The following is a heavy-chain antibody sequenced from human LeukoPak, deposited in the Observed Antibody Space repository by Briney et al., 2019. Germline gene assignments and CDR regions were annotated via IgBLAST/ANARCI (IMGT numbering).Heavy chain of an antibody. CDR1: GGTFSSYA. J-gene: IGHJ4*02. Sequence: SVKVSCKASGGTFSSYAISWVRQAPGQGLEWMGRIIPIFGTANYAQKFQGRVTITTDESTSTAYMELSSLRSEDTAVYYCARQMTRGYSGYDADVYFDYWGQGTLVTVSS. CDR3: ARQMTRGYSGYDADVYFDY. CDR2: IIPIFGTA. D-gene: IGHD5-12*01. V-gene: IGHV1-69*05.